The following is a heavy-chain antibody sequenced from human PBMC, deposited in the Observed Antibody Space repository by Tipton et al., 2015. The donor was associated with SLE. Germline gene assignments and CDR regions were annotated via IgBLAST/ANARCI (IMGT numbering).Heavy chain of an antibody. CDR3: GRGVYSEGSVGMDV. Sequence: SLRLSCAASGFTFSDYYLSWIRQAPGKGLVWVSRISRDGSNTYYADSVEGRFTISRDNAKNTLYLQMHSLRVDDTAVYYCGRGVYSEGSVGMDVWGQGTTVTVSS. CDR1: GFTFSDYY. V-gene: IGHV3-74*01. CDR2: ISRDGSNT. J-gene: IGHJ6*02. D-gene: IGHD3-22*01.